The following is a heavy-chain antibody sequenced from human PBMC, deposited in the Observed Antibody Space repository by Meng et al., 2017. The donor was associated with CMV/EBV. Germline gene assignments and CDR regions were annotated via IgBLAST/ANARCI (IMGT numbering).Heavy chain of an antibody. V-gene: IGHV1-18*01. CDR2: ISVYNGHT. J-gene: IGHJ4*01. D-gene: IGHD2-21*01. Sequence: QVQLVQVGVEVTKPGASVKVSCKASGYTFTGYGISWVRQAPGQGLEWMGWISVYNGHTNFAQNLQGRVTMTTGTSTSTAYVELRGLRSDDTAIYYCARGVPLGIIYSFDYWGQGTLVTVSS. CDR3: ARGVPLGIIYSFDY. CDR1: GYTFTGYG.